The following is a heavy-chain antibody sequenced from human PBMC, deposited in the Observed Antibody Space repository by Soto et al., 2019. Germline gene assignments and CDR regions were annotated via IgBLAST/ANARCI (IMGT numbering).Heavy chain of an antibody. D-gene: IGHD6-6*01. CDR3: ARSIAARLNWFDP. Sequence: EVQLVESGGGLVQPGGSLRLSCAASGFTFSSYWMSWVRQAPGKGLEWVANIKQDGSEKYYVDSVKGRFTISRDNAKNSLYLQMNSLRAEDTAVYYCARSIAARLNWFDPWGQGTLVTGSS. V-gene: IGHV3-7*01. CDR1: GFTFSSYW. CDR2: IKQDGSEK. J-gene: IGHJ5*02.